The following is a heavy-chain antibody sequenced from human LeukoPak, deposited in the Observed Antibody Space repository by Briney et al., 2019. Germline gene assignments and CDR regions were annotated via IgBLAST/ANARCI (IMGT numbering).Heavy chain of an antibody. J-gene: IGHJ5*02. D-gene: IGHD4-17*01. CDR3: ATTIYGDYTIEHWFDP. CDR1: GYTFTGYY. V-gene: IGHV1-2*02. Sequence: GASVKVSCKASGYTFTGYYMHWVRQAPGQGLEWMGWINPNSGGTNYAQKFQGRVTMTRDTSISTAYMELSRLRSDDTAVYYCATTIYGDYTIEHWFDPWGQGTLVTVSS. CDR2: INPNSGGT.